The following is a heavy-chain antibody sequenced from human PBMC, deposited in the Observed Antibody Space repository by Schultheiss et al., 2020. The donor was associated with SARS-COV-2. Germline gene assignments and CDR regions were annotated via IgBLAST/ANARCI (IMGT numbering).Heavy chain of an antibody. Sequence: GGSLRLSCAASGFTFSSYWMSWVRQAPGKGLEWVSAISGSGGSTYYADSVKGRFTISRDNSKNTLYLQMNSLRAEDTAVYYCAKDRWELLGNFDYWGQGTLVTVSS. CDR3: AKDRWELLGNFDY. J-gene: IGHJ4*02. CDR2: ISGSGGST. CDR1: GFTFSSYW. V-gene: IGHV3-23*01. D-gene: IGHD1-26*01.